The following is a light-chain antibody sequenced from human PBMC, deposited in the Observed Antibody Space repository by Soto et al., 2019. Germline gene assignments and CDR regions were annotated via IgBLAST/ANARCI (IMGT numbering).Light chain of an antibody. J-gene: IGLJ2*01. CDR1: SSNIGAGYD. V-gene: IGLV1-40*01. CDR3: QSYESSLSGWI. Sequence: QSVLTQPPSVSGAPGQRVTISCTGSSSNIGAGYDVHWYQQVPGTAPKLLIYGNTNRPSGVPDRFSGSKSGTSASLAITGLQDEDEADYYCQSYESSLSGWIFGGGTQLTVL. CDR2: GNT.